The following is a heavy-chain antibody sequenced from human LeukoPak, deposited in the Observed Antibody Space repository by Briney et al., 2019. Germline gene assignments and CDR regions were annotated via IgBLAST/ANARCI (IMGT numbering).Heavy chain of an antibody. CDR1: GGSFSDYY. D-gene: IGHD6-6*01. J-gene: IGHJ4*02. V-gene: IGHV4-34*01. Sequence: SETQSLTCAVYGGSFSDYYWSWIRQPPGKGLGWIGEINHSGSTNYNPSLKSRVTISVDTSKNQFSLKLSSVTAADTAVYYCAGSIAARLDYWGQGTLVTVSS. CDR3: AGSIAARLDY. CDR2: INHSGST.